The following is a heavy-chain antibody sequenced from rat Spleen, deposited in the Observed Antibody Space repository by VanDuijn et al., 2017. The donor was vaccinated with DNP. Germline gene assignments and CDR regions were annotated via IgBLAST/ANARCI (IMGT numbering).Heavy chain of an antibody. Sequence: EVQLVESGGGLVQPGRSLKLSCAASGFTFSDYNMAWVRQAPTKGLEWVATISYDGSSTYYRDSVKGRFTISRDNAKSTLYLQMDSLRSEDTATYYGARRYGGYSDYWGQGVMVTVSS. CDR1: GFTFSDYN. CDR2: ISYDGSST. J-gene: IGHJ2*01. CDR3: ARRYGGYSDY. D-gene: IGHD1-11*01. V-gene: IGHV5-7*01.